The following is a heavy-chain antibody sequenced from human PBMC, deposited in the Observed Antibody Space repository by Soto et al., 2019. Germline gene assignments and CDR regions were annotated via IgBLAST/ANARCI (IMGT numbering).Heavy chain of an antibody. J-gene: IGHJ6*02. V-gene: IGHV1-69*18. CDR3: ARVVMSTGAASYYYGMDV. CDR1: GGTFSSYA. Sequence: QVQLVQSGAEVKKPGSSVTVYCKASGGTFSSYAISWVRQAPGQGLEWMGRIIPFIGTANYAQKFHGRVTITADESTSTAYMELTSLRSEDSAVDYCARVVMSTGAASYYYGMDVWGQWTTVTVSS. CDR2: IIPFIGTA. D-gene: IGHD4-4*01.